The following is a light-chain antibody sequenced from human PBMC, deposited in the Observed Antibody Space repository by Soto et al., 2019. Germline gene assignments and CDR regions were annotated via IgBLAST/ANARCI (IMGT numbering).Light chain of an antibody. J-gene: IGLJ1*01. CDR2: DVS. CDR3: SSNTSSSTHYV. Sequence: QSALTQPASVSGSPGQSITISCTGTSSDVGGYNYVSWYQQHPGKAPKLMIYDVSNRPSGVSNRFSGSKSGNTASLTISGLQAEDEADYYCSSNTSSSTHYVCGTGTKVPS. V-gene: IGLV2-14*01. CDR1: SSDVGGYNY.